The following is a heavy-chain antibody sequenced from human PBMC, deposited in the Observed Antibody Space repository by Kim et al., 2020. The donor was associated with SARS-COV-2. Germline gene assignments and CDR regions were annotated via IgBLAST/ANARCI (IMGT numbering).Heavy chain of an antibody. CDR2: INQDGGEK. Sequence: GGSLRLSCATSGLTFSNYWMSWVRQAPGKGLEWVANINQDGGEKNYVDSVKGRFTISRDNAKNSLYLQMNSLRADDTAVYYCARDLTVSTRGFDYWGQGTLVTVSS. V-gene: IGHV3-7*03. D-gene: IGHD4-17*01. J-gene: IGHJ4*02. CDR1: GLTFSNYW. CDR3: ARDLTVSTRGFDY.